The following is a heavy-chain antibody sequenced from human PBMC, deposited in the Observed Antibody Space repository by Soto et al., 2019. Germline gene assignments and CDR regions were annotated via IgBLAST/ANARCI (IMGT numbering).Heavy chain of an antibody. CDR2: ISAYNGNT. V-gene: IGHV1-18*01. D-gene: IGHD2-8*01. J-gene: IGHJ3*02. Sequence: ASVKVSCKASGYTFTSYGISWVRQAPGQGLEWMGWISAYNGNTNYAQKLQGRVTMTTDTSTSTAYMELRSLRSDDTAVYYCARGRAEIGLRVQWADAFDSWGQGTRVTVSS. CDR3: ARGRAEIGLRVQWADAFDS. CDR1: GYTFTSYG.